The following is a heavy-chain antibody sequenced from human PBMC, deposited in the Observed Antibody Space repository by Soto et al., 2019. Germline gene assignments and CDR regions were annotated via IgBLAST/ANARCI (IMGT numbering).Heavy chain of an antibody. J-gene: IGHJ4*02. V-gene: IGHV3-33*01. CDR3: ARERGQIDY. CDR2: IWHDGSNQ. CDR1: GFTFSSYG. Sequence: QVQLVESGGGVVQPGRSLRLSCAASGFTFSSYGMQWVRRAPGKGLEWVAVIWHDGSNQYYADSVKGRFTISRDNSNNILYLQFNSLTAEDTAVYYCARERGQIDYWGQGTLVTVSS.